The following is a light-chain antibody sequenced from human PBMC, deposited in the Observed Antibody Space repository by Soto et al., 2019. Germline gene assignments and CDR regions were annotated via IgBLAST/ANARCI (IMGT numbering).Light chain of an antibody. J-gene: IGKJ1*01. CDR2: KSS. CDR1: ASISSW. CDR3: QQYGA. Sequence: DIQMTQSPSTLSASVGDRVTITCRASASISSWLAWYQQQPGKAPKLLIYKSSILENGVPSRFSGGGSGTEFTLTISSLQPDDFATYYCQQYGAFGQGIKVDI. V-gene: IGKV1-5*03.